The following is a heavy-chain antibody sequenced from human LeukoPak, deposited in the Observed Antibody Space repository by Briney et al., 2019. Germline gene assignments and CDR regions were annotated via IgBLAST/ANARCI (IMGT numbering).Heavy chain of an antibody. J-gene: IGHJ3*02. CDR3: AKVGERRITIFGVAIGAFDI. CDR2: IRYDGSNK. CDR1: GFTFSSYG. D-gene: IGHD3-3*01. V-gene: IGHV3-30*02. Sequence: GGSLRLSCAASGFTFSSYGMHWVRQAPGKGLEWGAFIRYDGSNKYYADSVKGRFTISRDNSKNTLYLQMNSLRTEETAVYYCAKVGERRITIFGVAIGAFDIWGQGTMVTVSS.